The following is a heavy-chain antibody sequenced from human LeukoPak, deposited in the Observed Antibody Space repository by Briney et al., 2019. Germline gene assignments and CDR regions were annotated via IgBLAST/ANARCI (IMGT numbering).Heavy chain of an antibody. CDR3: ATLGDFWSGYFTPGY. CDR2: INPNSGGT. V-gene: IGHV1-2*02. CDR1: GYTFTGYY. J-gene: IGHJ4*02. Sequence: ASVKVSCKASGYTFTGYYIHWVRQAPGQGLEWMGWINPNSGGTNYAQKFQGRVTMTRDTSISTAYMELSRLRSDDAAVYYCATLGDFWSGYFTPGYWGQGTLITVSS. D-gene: IGHD3-3*01.